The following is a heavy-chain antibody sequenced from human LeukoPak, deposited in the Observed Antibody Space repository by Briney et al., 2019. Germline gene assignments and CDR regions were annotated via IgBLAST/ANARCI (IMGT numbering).Heavy chain of an antibody. CDR3: ANMRGVAEKGMDV. J-gene: IGHJ6*02. CDR1: GGSISSSSYY. V-gene: IGHV4-39*07. D-gene: IGHD2-15*01. CDR2: IYYSGST. Sequence: PSETLSLTCPVSGGSISSSSYYWGWLRPPPGKGLEWIGSIYYSGSTYYNPPLKSPVTISVDTSKNQFSLKLSSVTAADTAVYYCANMRGVAEKGMDVWGQGTTVTVSS.